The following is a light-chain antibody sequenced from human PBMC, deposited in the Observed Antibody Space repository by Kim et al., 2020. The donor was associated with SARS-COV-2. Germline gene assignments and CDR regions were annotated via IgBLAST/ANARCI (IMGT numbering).Light chain of an antibody. V-gene: IGKV3D-15*01. J-gene: IGKJ1*01. CDR3: QQYNQPWT. Sequence: EGRASCSWRSSQRVSSLLAWYEQKPGQAPGLSIDGGSTRTAGIPTRFSGSGSGREVTLTISRLQSEDFAVYSSQQYNQPWTFGQGTKVDIK. CDR2: GGS. CDR1: QRVSSL.